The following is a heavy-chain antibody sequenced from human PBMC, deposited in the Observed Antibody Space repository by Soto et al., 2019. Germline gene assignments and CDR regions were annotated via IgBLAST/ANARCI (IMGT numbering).Heavy chain of an antibody. Sequence: GASVKVSCKASGYTFTSYGISWVRQAPGQGLEWMGWISAYNGNTNYAQKLQGRVTMTTDTSTSTAYMELRSSVTAADTAVYYCARFSTDSSGYYKVFDYWGQGTQVTVSS. CDR1: GYTFTSYG. CDR3: ARFSTDSSGYYKVFDY. V-gene: IGHV1-18*01. J-gene: IGHJ4*02. CDR2: ISAYNGNT. D-gene: IGHD3-22*01.